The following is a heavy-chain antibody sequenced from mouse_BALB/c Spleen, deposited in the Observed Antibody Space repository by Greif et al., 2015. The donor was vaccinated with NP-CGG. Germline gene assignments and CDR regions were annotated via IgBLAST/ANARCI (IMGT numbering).Heavy chain of an antibody. D-gene: IGHD2-4*01. CDR2: IRLKSNNYAT. CDR3: TRGNYEGWFAY. Sequence: EVKVVDSGGGLVQPGGSMKLSCVASGFTFSNYWMNWVRQSPEKGLEWVAEIRLKSNNYATHYAESVKGRFTISRDDSKSSVYLRMNNLRAEDTGIYYCTRGNYEGWFAYWGQRTLVTVSA. V-gene: IGHV6-6*02. CDR1: GFTFSNYW. J-gene: IGHJ3*01.